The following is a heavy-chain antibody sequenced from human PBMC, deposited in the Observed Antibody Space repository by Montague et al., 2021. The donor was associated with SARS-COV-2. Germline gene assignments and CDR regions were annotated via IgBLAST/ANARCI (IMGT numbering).Heavy chain of an antibody. CDR3: ASQSGSYYNYFGL. Sequence: GSSFYNPSLKSRLTISVDTSKNRFSLRLSSVTAADTAIYFCASQSGSYYNYFGLWGQGTLVTVSS. V-gene: IGHV4-31*02. CDR2: GSS. D-gene: IGHD1-26*01. J-gene: IGHJ4*02.